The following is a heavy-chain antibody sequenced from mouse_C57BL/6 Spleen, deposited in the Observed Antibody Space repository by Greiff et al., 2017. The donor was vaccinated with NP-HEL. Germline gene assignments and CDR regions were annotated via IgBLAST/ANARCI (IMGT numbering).Heavy chain of an antibody. J-gene: IGHJ2*01. CDR3: ARSSITTVVARFDY. Sequence: VQLQQSGPELVKPGASVKISCKASGYTFTDYYMNWVKQSHGKSLEWIGDINPNNGGTSYNQKFKGKATLTVDKSSSTAYMELRSLTSEDSAVYYCARSSITTVVARFDYWGQGTTLTVSS. CDR1: GYTFTDYY. CDR2: INPNNGGT. V-gene: IGHV1-26*01. D-gene: IGHD1-1*01.